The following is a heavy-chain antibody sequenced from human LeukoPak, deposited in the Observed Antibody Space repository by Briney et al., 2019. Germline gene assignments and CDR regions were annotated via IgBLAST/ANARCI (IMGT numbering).Heavy chain of an antibody. CDR3: ARSKDGPNYMDV. D-gene: IGHD2-15*01. J-gene: IGHJ6*03. CDR2: ISYDGSNE. CDR1: GFTFSSYV. Sequence: GRSLRLSCAASGFTFSSYVMHWVRQAPGKGLEWVAIISYDGSNEYYADSAKGRFTISRDNAKNSLYLQMNSLRAEDTAVYYCARSKDGPNYMDVWGKGTTVTVSS. V-gene: IGHV3-30*04.